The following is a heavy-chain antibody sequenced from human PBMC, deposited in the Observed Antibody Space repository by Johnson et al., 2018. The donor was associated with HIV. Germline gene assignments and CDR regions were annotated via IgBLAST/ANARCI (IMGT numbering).Heavy chain of an antibody. CDR1: GFPFSNYA. D-gene: IGHD3-22*01. V-gene: IGHV3-64*01. CDR2: ISSNGGRT. Sequence: VQLVESGGGLVQPGGSLRLSCTPSGFPFSNYAIYWVRQAPGKGLEYVSSISSNGGRTYYANSVKGRFTVSRDDSNNTLYLQMNSLRAEDTAVYYCARDSRSSEYPEAFDIWGQGTMVTVSS. CDR3: ARDSRSSEYPEAFDI. J-gene: IGHJ3*02.